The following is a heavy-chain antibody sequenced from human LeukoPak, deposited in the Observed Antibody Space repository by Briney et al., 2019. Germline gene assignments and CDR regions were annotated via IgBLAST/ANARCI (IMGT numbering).Heavy chain of an antibody. CDR1: GFTFNTYA. Sequence: PGRSLRLSCAASGFTFNTYALHWLRQAPGKGLEWVAVISHDGISEHYADSLKGRFSISRDNSKNTIYLQMNSLRAKDTALYYCARDYYDSSGSSWFDPWGQGTLVTVSS. CDR3: ARDYYDSSGSSWFDP. D-gene: IGHD3-22*01. J-gene: IGHJ5*02. CDR2: ISHDGISE. V-gene: IGHV3-30*04.